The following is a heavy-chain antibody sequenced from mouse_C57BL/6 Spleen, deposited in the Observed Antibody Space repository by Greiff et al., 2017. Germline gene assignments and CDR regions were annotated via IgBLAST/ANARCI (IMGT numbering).Heavy chain of an antibody. CDR2: IYPGSGST. J-gene: IGHJ2*01. D-gene: IGHD2-4*01. CDR3: ARRVITCDY. CDR1: GYTFTSYW. V-gene: IGHV1-55*01. Sequence: VQLQQPGAELVMPGASVKLSCKASGYTFTSYWMHWVKQRPGQGLEWIGDIYPGSGSTNYNEKFKSKATLTVDTSSSTAYMQLSSLTSEDSAVYYCARRVITCDYWGQGTTLTVSS.